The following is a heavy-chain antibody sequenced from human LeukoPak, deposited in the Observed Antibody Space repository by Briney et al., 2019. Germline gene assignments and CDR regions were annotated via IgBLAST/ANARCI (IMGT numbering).Heavy chain of an antibody. J-gene: IGHJ6*03. CDR1: GGSIGSYY. D-gene: IGHD5-12*01. CDR3: ARTTEGYAGGPGYSYYYYMDV. CDR2: IYYSGTT. Sequence: SETLSLTCTVSGGSIGSYYWSWLRQPPGKGLEWIGYIYYSGTTNYNPSLKSRVTISVDTSKNQVSLKLRSVTAADTAVYYCARTTEGYAGGPGYSYYYYMDVWGKGTTVTISS. V-gene: IGHV4-59*01.